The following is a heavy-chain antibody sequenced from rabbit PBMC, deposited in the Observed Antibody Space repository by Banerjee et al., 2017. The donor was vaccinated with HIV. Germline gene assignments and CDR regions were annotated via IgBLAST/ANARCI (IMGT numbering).Heavy chain of an antibody. CDR2: IITSSGST. D-gene: IGHD4-1*01. J-gene: IGHJ4*01. V-gene: IGHV1S43*01. CDR3: ARDLAGVIGWNFGL. Sequence: VRQAPGKGLEVVACIITSSGSTWYASWVNGRFTISKSTSLNTVDLKMTSLTAADTATYFCARDLAGVIGWNFGLWGPGTLVTVS.